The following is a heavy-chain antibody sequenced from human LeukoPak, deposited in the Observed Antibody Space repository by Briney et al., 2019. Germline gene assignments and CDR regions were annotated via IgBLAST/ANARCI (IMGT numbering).Heavy chain of an antibody. D-gene: IGHD5-12*01. CDR3: ARFTFVIVATNYYFDL. V-gene: IGHV4-59*08. Sequence: NPSETLSLTCTVSGGSISSYFWTWIRQPPGKGLEWIGHIYSSGGTTYNPSLKSRITISVDTSKNQFSLKLSSVTAADTAVYYCARFTFVIVATNYYFDLWGRGTLVAVSS. CDR2: IYSSGGT. CDR1: GGSISSYF. J-gene: IGHJ2*01.